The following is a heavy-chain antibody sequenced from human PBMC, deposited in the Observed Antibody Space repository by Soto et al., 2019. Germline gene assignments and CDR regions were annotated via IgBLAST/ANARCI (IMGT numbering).Heavy chain of an antibody. V-gene: IGHV1-69*04. CDR3: AREDRGVKGATYYYYYGMDV. CDR2: IIPILGIT. D-gene: IGHD3-3*01. Sequence: GASVKVSCKASGGTFSSYTISWVRQAPGQGLEWMGRIIPILGITNYAQKFQGRVTITGDKSTSTAYMELSSLRSEDTAVYYCAREDRGVKGATYYYYYGMDVWGQGTTVTVSS. CDR1: GGTFSSYT. J-gene: IGHJ6*02.